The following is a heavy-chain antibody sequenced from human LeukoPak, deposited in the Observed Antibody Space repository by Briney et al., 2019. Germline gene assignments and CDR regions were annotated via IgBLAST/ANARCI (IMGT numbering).Heavy chain of an antibody. V-gene: IGHV4-61*02. CDR2: IYTSGST. Sequence: SETLSLTCTVPGGSISSVSYYWSWIRQPAGKGLEWIGRIYTSGSTNYNPSLKSRVIISVDTSKNQFSLKLSSVTAADTAVYYCARGPYYYYYMDVWGKGTTVTVSS. J-gene: IGHJ6*03. CDR1: GGSISSVSYY. CDR3: ARGPYYYYYMDV.